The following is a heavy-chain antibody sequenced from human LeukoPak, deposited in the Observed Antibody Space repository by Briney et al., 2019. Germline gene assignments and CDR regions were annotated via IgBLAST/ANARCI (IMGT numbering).Heavy chain of an antibody. CDR2: IIPILGIA. V-gene: IGHV1-69*04. J-gene: IGHJ4*02. CDR1: GGTFSSYA. D-gene: IGHD2-15*01. CDR3: ARDGAKDVVVAATPLGY. Sequence: SVKVSCKASGGTFSSYAISWVRQAPGQGLEWMGRIIPILGIANYAQKFQGRVTITADKSTSTAYMELSSLRSEDTAVYYCARDGAKDVVVAATPLGYWGQGTLVTVSS.